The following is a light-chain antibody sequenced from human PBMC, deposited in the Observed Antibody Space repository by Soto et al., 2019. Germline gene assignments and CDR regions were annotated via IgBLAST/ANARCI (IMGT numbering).Light chain of an antibody. CDR2: DVS. CDR1: SSDVGGYNY. Sequence: QSVLTQPASVSGSPGQSITISCTGTSSDVGGYNYVSWYQQHPGKAPKVIIYDVSNRPSGVSNRFSGSKSGNTASLTISGLQAEDEADYYCSSYTSSSTLAFGGGTKLTVL. V-gene: IGLV2-14*03. CDR3: SSYTSSSTLA. J-gene: IGLJ2*01.